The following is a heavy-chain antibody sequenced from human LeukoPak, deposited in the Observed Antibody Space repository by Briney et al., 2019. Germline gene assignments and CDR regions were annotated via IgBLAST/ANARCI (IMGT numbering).Heavy chain of an antibody. Sequence: SETLSLTCTVSGYSISSGYYWGWIRQPPGKGLEWIGSIYHSGSTYYNPSLTSRLTMSVDKSKNQFSLRLTSVTAADTAVYYCASRSSGWYFEFWGRGTLVTVSS. CDR1: GYSISSGYY. CDR3: ASRSSGWYFEF. V-gene: IGHV4-38-2*02. CDR2: IYHSGST. D-gene: IGHD6-19*01. J-gene: IGHJ4*02.